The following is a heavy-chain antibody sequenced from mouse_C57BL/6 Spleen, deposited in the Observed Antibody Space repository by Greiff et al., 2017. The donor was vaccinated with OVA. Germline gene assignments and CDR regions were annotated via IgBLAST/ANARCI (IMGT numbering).Heavy chain of an antibody. CDR3: TRDGDGYYVSYWYFDV. CDR2: ISSGGDYI. CDR1: GFTFSSYA. J-gene: IGHJ1*03. V-gene: IGHV5-9-1*02. Sequence: EVQGVESGEGLVKPGGSLKLSCAASGFTFSSYAMSWVRQTPEKRLEWVAYISSGGDYIYYADTVKGRFTFSRDNARNTLYLQMGSLKSEDTAMYYCTRDGDGYYVSYWYFDVWGTGTTVTVSS. D-gene: IGHD2-3*01.